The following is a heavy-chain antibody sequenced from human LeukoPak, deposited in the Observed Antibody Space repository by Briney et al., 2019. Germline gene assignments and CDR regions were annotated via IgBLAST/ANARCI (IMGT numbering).Heavy chain of an antibody. V-gene: IGHV1-69*04. J-gene: IGHJ6*01. Sequence: ASVKVSRKASGGTFSSYAISWVRPGPGQGLEWMGRIILILGIANYAQKFRGRVTITAEKSTSTAYMELSGLRSEDTAVYYCARGPPGYCSGGSCDYYYYYGMVVWGEGTTVTLSS. D-gene: IGHD2-15*01. CDR2: IILILGIA. CDR3: ARGPPGYCSGGSCDYYYYYGMVV. CDR1: GGTFSSYA.